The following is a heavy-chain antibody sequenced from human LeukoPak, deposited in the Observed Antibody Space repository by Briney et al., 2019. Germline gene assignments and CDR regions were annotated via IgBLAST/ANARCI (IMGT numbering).Heavy chain of an antibody. V-gene: IGHV3-48*01. D-gene: IGHD5-18*01. J-gene: IGHJ3*02. CDR1: GFSFSTYT. Sequence: GGSLRLSCAASGFSFSTYTMNWVRQAPGKGLEWVSYISSSSSTIYYADSVKGRFTISRDNAKNSLYLQMNSLRTEDTAMYYCARVRGQLWTTNAFDIWGQGTMVTVSS. CDR2: ISSSSSTI. CDR3: ARVRGQLWTTNAFDI.